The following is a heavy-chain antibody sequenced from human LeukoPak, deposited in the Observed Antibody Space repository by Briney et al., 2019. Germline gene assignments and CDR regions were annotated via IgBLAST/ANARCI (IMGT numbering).Heavy chain of an antibody. V-gene: IGHV4-39*01. CDR1: GGSISSSSYY. Sequence: PSETLSLTCTVSGGSISSSSYYWGWIRQPPGKGLEWIGSIYYSGSTYYNPSLKSRVTMSVDTSKNQFSLKLSSVSAADTAVYYCARGSRGTVVVAASAFDIWGQGTLLTVSS. J-gene: IGHJ3*02. CDR2: IYYSGST. CDR3: ARGSRGTVVVAASAFDI. D-gene: IGHD2-15*01.